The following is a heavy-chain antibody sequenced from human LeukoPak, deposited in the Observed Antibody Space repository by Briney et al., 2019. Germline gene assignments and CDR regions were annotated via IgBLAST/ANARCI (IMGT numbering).Heavy chain of an antibody. CDR2: IYNSGST. J-gene: IGHJ4*02. CDR1: GGSISSYY. Sequence: SETLSLTCTVSGGSISSYYWSWIRQPPGKGLEWIGYIYNSGSTNYNPSLKSRVTISVDTSKNQFSLKLSSVTAADTAVYYCARDYCSGGSCYSGSYGYWGQGTLVTVSS. V-gene: IGHV4-59*12. CDR3: ARDYCSGGSCYSGSYGY. D-gene: IGHD2-15*01.